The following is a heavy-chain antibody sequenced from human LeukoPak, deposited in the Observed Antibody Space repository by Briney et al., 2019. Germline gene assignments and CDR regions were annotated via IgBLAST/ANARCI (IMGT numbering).Heavy chain of an antibody. V-gene: IGHV3-23*01. Sequence: PGGSLRLSCAASGFTFSSYAMSWVRQAPGKGLEWVSGISGSGGSTYYADSVKGRFTISRDNSKNTLYLQMNSLRVEDTAVYYCVKDAITVAAGGRRSFDYWGQGTLVTVSS. J-gene: IGHJ4*02. D-gene: IGHD5-12*01. CDR1: GFTFSSYA. CDR2: ISGSGGST. CDR3: VKDAITVAAGGRRSFDY.